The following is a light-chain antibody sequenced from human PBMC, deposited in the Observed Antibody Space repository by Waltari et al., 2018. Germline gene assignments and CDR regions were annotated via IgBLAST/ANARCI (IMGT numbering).Light chain of an antibody. J-gene: IGKJ4*01. CDR2: ATS. Sequence: IVLTQSPGTLSLSPGERATLSCRASQTITSLAWYQQTPGQAPRLLIYATSTRATGMPPRFTGSGSGTDFALTINGRGPADSAVYYYQQRSGWTLTFGGGTKVEIK. V-gene: IGKV3-11*01. CDR3: QQRSGWTLT. CDR1: QTITS.